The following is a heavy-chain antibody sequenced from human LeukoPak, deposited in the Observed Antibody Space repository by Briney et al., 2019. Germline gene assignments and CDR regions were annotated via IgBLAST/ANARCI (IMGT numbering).Heavy chain of an antibody. CDR3: ARRTRGYSYGPYYYGMDV. Sequence: PSETLSLTCAVYGGSFSGYYWSWIRQPPGKGLEWIGEINHSRSTNYNPSLKSRVTVSVDTSKNQFSLKLSSVTAADTALYYCARRTRGYSYGPYYYGMDVWGQGTTVTVSS. J-gene: IGHJ6*02. CDR1: GGSFSGYY. V-gene: IGHV4-34*01. D-gene: IGHD5-18*01. CDR2: INHSRST.